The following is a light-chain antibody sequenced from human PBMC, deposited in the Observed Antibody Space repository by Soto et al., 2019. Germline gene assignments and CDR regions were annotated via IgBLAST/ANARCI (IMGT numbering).Light chain of an antibody. Sequence: DIQMTQSPSSLSASVGDRVTITCRASQSINSYLNWYQQQPGKAPNLLIYAASTLQSGVPSRFSGSGSGTECTLTISSLQPEDFATYSCQQSYSTPFMYTFGQGTKLEI. V-gene: IGKV1-39*01. CDR1: QSINSY. CDR3: QQSYSTPFMYT. CDR2: AAS. J-gene: IGKJ2*01.